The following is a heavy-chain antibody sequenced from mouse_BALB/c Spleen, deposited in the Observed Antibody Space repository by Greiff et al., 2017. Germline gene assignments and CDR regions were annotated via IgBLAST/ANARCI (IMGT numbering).Heavy chain of an antibody. J-gene: IGHJ4*01. CDR3: ARIYDGYDFYAMDD. V-gene: IGHV5-17*02. CDR2: ISSGSSTF. CDR1: GFTFSSFG. D-gene: IGHD2-2*01. Sequence: EVKLVESGGGLVQPGGSRKLSCAASGFTFSSFGMPWVRQAPEKGLEWVAYISSGSSTFYDADTVKGRFTISRDNPKNTLFLQMTSLRSEDTAMYYCARIYDGYDFYAMDDWGQGTSVTVSS.